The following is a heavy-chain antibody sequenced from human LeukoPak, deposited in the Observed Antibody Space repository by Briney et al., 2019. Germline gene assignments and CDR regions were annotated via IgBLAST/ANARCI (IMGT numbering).Heavy chain of an antibody. V-gene: IGHV1-69*05. CDR1: GGTFSSYA. CDR3: ARDQGGQYQLLRAPNWFNP. J-gene: IGHJ5*02. D-gene: IGHD2-2*01. CDR2: IIPIFGTA. Sequence: SVKVSCKASGGTFSSYAISWVRQAPGQGLEWMGGIIPIFGTANYAQKFQGRVTITTDESTSTAYMELSSLRSEDTAVYYCARDQGGQYQLLRAPNWFNPWGQGTLVTVSS.